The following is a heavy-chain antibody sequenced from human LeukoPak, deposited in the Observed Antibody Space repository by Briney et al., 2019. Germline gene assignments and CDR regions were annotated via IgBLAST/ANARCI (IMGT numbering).Heavy chain of an antibody. CDR2: IYSGGYT. CDR3: ARDQRGDGDYVSGAFDI. V-gene: IGHV3-53*01. Sequence: PGGSLRLSCAASGFTVSTNFMSWVRQAPGKGLEWVSRIYSGGYTYFADSVKGRFTISRDNAKNSLYLQMNSLRAEDTAVYYCARDQRGDGDYVSGAFDIWGQGTMVTVSS. CDR1: GFTVSTNF. J-gene: IGHJ3*02. D-gene: IGHD4-17*01.